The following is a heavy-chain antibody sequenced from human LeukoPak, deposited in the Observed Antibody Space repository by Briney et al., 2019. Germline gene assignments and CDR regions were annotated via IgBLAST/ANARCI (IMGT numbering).Heavy chain of an antibody. CDR3: ARVDGYYPYWFDP. CDR1: GVSVSSGSYC. J-gene: IGHJ5*02. V-gene: IGHV4-61*01. Sequence: SETLSLTCTVSGVSVSSGSYCWSWIRQPLGKGQEWIGYIYYRGSTNHNPSPKSPVTISVDPSKHQFPLQLSSVTAADTAVYHCARVDGYYPYWFDPWGQGTLVTVSS. CDR2: IYYRGST. D-gene: IGHD3-10*01.